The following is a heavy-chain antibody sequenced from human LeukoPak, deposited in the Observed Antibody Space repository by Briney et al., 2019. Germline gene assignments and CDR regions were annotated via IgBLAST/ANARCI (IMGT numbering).Heavy chain of an antibody. J-gene: IGHJ4*02. CDR3: ARGGSFGLKANLDS. V-gene: IGHV1-8*02. CDR1: GYTFTSYA. CDR2: MSPYGGNT. D-gene: IGHD3/OR15-3a*01. Sequence: ASVKVSCKASGYTFTSYAMNWVRQAPGQGLEWMGWMSPYGGNTRYAQKFQARITMTRNTSASTAYMELSSLTSEDTAVYYCARGGSFGLKANLDSWGQGTLVTVSS.